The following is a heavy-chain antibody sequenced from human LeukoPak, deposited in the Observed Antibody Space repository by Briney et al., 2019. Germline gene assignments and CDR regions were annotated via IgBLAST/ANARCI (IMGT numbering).Heavy chain of an antibody. CDR1: GFTFSSYA. CDR2: ISGSGGST. CDR3: AKSLRGITMVRGVIGYYYGMDV. Sequence: GGSLRLSCAASGFTFSSYAMSWVRQAPGKGLEWVSAISGSGGSTYYADSVKGRFTISRDNSKNTLYLQMNSLRAEDTAVYYCAKSLRGITMVRGVIGYYYGMDVWGQGTTVTVSS. D-gene: IGHD3-10*01. V-gene: IGHV3-23*01. J-gene: IGHJ6*02.